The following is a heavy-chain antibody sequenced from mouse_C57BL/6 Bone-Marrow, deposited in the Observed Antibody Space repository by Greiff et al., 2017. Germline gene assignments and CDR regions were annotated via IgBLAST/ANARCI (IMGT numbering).Heavy chain of an antibody. D-gene: IGHD1-1*01. CDR1: GYTFTSYG. CDR3: ARGIYYYGSSYGYYAMDY. Sequence: QVQLQQSGAELARPGASVKLSCKASGYTFTSYGISWVKQRTGQGLEWIGEIYPRSGNTYYNEKFKGKATLTADKSSSTAYMELRSLTSEGSAVYFCARGIYYYGSSYGYYAMDYWGQGTSVTVSS. CDR2: IYPRSGNT. J-gene: IGHJ4*01. V-gene: IGHV1-81*01.